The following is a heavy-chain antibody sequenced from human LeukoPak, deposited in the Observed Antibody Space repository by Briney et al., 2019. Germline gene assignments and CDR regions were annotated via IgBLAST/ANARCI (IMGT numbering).Heavy chain of an antibody. CDR1: GDSISNSDYY. CDR2: IYYSRTT. CDR3: ARGYCSGGSCYPASSFDY. J-gene: IGHJ4*02. D-gene: IGHD2-15*01. Sequence: KPSETLSLTCTVSGDSISNSDYYWGWIRQPPGKGLEWIGYIYYSRTTNYNPSLKSRVTISVDTSKNQFSLKLTSVTAADTAVYYCARGYCSGGSCYPASSFDYWGQGTLVTVSS. V-gene: IGHV4-61*08.